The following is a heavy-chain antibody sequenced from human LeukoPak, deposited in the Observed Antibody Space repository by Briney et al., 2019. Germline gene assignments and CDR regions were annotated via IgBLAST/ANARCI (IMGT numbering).Heavy chain of an antibody. D-gene: IGHD2-8*01. Sequence: GGSLRLSCAASGFTFSRYWMSWVRQAPGKGLEWVANIKQDGSEKYYGDSVRGRFTISRDNAKNSLYLQMNSLRAEDTAVYYCARGRGTNTYRYLDYWGQGTLVT. CDR1: GFTFSRYW. CDR3: ARGRGTNTYRYLDY. J-gene: IGHJ4*02. CDR2: IKQDGSEK. V-gene: IGHV3-7*01.